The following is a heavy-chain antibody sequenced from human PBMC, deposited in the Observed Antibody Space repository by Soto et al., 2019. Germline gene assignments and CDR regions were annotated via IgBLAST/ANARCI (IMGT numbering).Heavy chain of an antibody. CDR3: ARDPAVTTGLDY. CDR2: INPNSGGT. D-gene: IGHD4-17*01. Sequence: ASVKVSCKASGYTFTGYYMHWVRQAPGQGLEWMGWINPNSGGTNYAQKFQGWVTMTRDTSISTAYMELRSLRSDDTAVYYCARDPAVTTGLDYWGQGTLVTVSS. V-gene: IGHV1-2*04. J-gene: IGHJ4*02. CDR1: GYTFTGYY.